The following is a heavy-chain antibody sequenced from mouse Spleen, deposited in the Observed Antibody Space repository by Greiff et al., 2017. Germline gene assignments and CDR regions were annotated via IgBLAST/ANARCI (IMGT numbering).Heavy chain of an antibody. CDR3: TRDRGLRDARDY. D-gene: IGHD1-1*01. V-gene: IGHV5-6-4*01. CDR2: ISSGGSYT. Sequence: EVNVVESGGGLVKPGGSLKLSCAASGFTFSSYTMSWVRQTPEKRLEWVATISSGGSYTYYPDSVKGRFTISRDNAKNTLYLQMSSLKAEDTDRYYGTRDRGLRDARDYWGQGTSVTVSS. J-gene: IGHJ4*01. CDR1: GFTFSSYT.